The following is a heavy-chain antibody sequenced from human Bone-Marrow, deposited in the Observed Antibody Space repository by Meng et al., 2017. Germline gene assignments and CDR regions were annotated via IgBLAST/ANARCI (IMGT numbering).Heavy chain of an antibody. Sequence: GESLMISCAASGFTFSSYSMNWVRQAPGKGLEWVSSISSSSSYIYYADSVKGRFTISRDNAKNSLYLQMNSLRAEDTAVYYCARDAHYYGSGSPALGDYWGQGTLVTVSS. V-gene: IGHV3-21*01. D-gene: IGHD3-10*01. CDR3: ARDAHYYGSGSPALGDY. J-gene: IGHJ4*02. CDR1: GFTFSSYS. CDR2: ISSSSSYI.